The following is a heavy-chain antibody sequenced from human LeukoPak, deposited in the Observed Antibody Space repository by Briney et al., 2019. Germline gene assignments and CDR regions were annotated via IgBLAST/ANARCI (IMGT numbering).Heavy chain of an antibody. Sequence: GGSLRLSCAASGFTFSSYAMHWVRQAPGKGLEWVAVISYDGSNKYYADSVKGRFTISRDNSKNTLYLQMNSLRAEDTAVYYCAKDPTINDYVWGAFDYWGQGTLVTVSS. V-gene: IGHV3-30*04. D-gene: IGHD3-16*01. CDR1: GFTFSSYA. CDR3: AKDPTINDYVWGAFDY. J-gene: IGHJ4*02. CDR2: ISYDGSNK.